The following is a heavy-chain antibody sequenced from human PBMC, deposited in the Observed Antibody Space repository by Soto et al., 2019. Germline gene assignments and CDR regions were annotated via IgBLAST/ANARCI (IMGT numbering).Heavy chain of an antibody. V-gene: IGHV1-69*13. CDR3: ARCFVQLLDTYYYYYYGMDL. D-gene: IGHD2-2*01. Sequence: SVKVSCKASGGTFSSYAISWVRQAPGQGLEWMGGIIPIFGTANYAQKFQGRVTITADESTSTAYMELSSLRSEDTAVYYCARCFVQLLDTYYYYYYGMDLWGQGSTVTVSS. J-gene: IGHJ6*02. CDR1: GGTFSSYA. CDR2: IIPIFGTA.